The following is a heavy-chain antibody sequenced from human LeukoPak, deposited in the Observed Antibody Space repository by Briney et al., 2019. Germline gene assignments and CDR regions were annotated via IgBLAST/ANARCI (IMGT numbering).Heavy chain of an antibody. D-gene: IGHD4-17*01. CDR2: IYQSGST. Sequence: GSLRLSCAASGFTFNSFAMSWVRQPPGKGLEWIGEIYQSGSTNYNPPLKSRVTISLDKSKNRFSLNLNSVTAADTAVYYCASRDYGDWYFDLWGRGTLVTVSS. J-gene: IGHJ2*01. V-gene: IGHV4-4*02. CDR1: GFTFNSFAM. CDR3: ASRDYGDWYFDL.